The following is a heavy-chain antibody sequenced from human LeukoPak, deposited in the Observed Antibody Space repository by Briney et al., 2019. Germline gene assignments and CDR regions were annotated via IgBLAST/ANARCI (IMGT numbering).Heavy chain of an antibody. Sequence: GGSLRLSCAASGFTFSSYSMNWVRQAPGKGLEWVSSISSSSSYIYYADSVKGRFTISRDNSKNTLYLQMNSLRAEDTAVYYCAKDGGAARPAFDIWGQGTMVTVSS. V-gene: IGHV3-21*01. CDR1: GFTFSSYS. D-gene: IGHD6-6*01. CDR2: ISSSSSYI. CDR3: AKDGGAARPAFDI. J-gene: IGHJ3*02.